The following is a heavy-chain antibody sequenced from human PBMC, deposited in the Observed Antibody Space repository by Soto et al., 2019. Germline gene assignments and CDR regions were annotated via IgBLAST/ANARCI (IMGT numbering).Heavy chain of an antibody. Sequence: PSETLSVTCPVAGGSVSSGSYYWSWIRQPPGKGLEWIGYTYYSGSTYYNPSLKSRVTISVDTSKNQFSLKLSSVTAADTAVYYCARDPRSGYDSSDYYYTGAFDIWGQGTMVTVSS. CDR3: ARDPRSGYDSSDYYYTGAFDI. D-gene: IGHD3-22*01. CDR1: GGSVSSGSYY. V-gene: IGHV4-61*01. CDR2: TYYSGST. J-gene: IGHJ3*02.